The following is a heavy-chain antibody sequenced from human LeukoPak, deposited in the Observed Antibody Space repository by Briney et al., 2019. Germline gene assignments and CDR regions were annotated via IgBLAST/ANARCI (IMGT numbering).Heavy chain of an antibody. CDR3: ARGGIVVVPAPTRNWFDP. CDR2: INHSGST. CDR1: GGSISSYY. Sequence: SSETLSLTCTVSGGSISSYYWSWIRQPPGKGLEWIGEINHSGSTNYNPSLKSRVTISVDTSKNQFSLKLSSVTAADTAVYYCARGGIVVVPAPTRNWFDPWGQGTLVTVSS. V-gene: IGHV4-34*01. D-gene: IGHD2-2*01. J-gene: IGHJ5*02.